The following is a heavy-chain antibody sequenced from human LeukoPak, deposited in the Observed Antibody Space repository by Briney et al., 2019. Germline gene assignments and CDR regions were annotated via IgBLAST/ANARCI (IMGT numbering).Heavy chain of an antibody. CDR2: INHSGSI. V-gene: IGHV4-34*01. CDR3: ARVVGIAVAGTIYYYYYMDV. Sequence: SETLSLTCTVYGGSFSGYYWSWIRQPPGRGLEWIGEINHSGSINYNPSLKSRVTISVDTSKNQFSLKLSSVTAADTAVYYCARVVGIAVAGTIYYYYYMDVWGKGTTVTVSS. D-gene: IGHD6-19*01. J-gene: IGHJ6*03. CDR1: GGSFSGYY.